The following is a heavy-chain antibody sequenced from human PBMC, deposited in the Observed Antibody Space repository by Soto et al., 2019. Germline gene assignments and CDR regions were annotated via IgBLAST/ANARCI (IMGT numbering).Heavy chain of an antibody. CDR3: ARESRGYVFWSVYPYYYYYGMDV. J-gene: IGHJ6*02. V-gene: IGHV1-69*13. CDR2: IIPIFGTA. CDR1: GGTFSSYA. Sequence: ASVKVSCKASGGTFSSYAISWVRQAPGQGLEWMGGIIPIFGTANYAQKFQGRVTITADESTSTAYMELSSLRSEDTAVYYCARESRGYVFWSVYPYYYYYGMDVGGQGTTVTVSS. D-gene: IGHD3-3*01.